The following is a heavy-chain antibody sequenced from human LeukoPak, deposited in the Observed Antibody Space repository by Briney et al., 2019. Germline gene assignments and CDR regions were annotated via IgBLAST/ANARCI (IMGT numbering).Heavy chain of an antibody. D-gene: IGHD3-10*01. V-gene: IGHV3-11*05. CDR3: ARDTVRGAHYQSPYGMDV. CDR1: GSTFSDYY. CDR2: ISSSSSYT. J-gene: IGHJ6*02. Sequence: PGGSLRLSCAASGSTFSDYYMSWIRQAPGKGLEWVSYISSSSSYTNYADSVKGRFTISRDNAKNSLYLQMNSLRAEDTAVYYCARDTVRGAHYQSPYGMDVWGQGTTVTVSS.